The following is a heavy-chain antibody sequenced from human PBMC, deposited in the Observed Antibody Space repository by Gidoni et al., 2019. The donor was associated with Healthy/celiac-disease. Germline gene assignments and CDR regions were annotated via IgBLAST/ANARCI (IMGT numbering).Heavy chain of an antibody. Sequence: QLQLQESGPGLVKPSETLSLTCTVSGGSISSSSYYWGWIRQPPGKGLEWIGSIYYSGSTYYNPSLKSRVTISVDTSKNQFSLKLSSVTAADTAVYYCARHFPLGITMIEGGAFDIWGQGTMVTVSS. CDR3: ARHFPLGITMIEGGAFDI. CDR1: GGSISSSSYY. D-gene: IGHD3-22*01. J-gene: IGHJ3*02. V-gene: IGHV4-39*01. CDR2: IYYSGST.